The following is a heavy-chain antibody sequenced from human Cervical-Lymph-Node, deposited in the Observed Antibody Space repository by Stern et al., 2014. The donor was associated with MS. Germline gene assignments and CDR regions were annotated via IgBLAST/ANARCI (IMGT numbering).Heavy chain of an antibody. CDR2: ISSSSSYI. Sequence: EVQLVESGGGLVTPGGSLRLSCAASGFTFSSYSMNWVRQAPGKGLAWVSSISSSSSYIYYADSVKGRFTISRDNAKNSLYLQMNSLRAEDTAVYYCARDTITMVRGGYYFDYWGQGTLVTVSS. J-gene: IGHJ4*02. CDR1: GFTFSSYS. CDR3: ARDTITMVRGGYYFDY. D-gene: IGHD3-10*01. V-gene: IGHV3-21*01.